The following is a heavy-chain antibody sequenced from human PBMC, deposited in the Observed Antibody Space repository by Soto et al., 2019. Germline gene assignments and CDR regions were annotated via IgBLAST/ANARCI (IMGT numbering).Heavy chain of an antibody. CDR3: AKQIVGATPYLDY. J-gene: IGHJ4*02. V-gene: IGHV3-30*18. CDR1: GFTFSSYG. Sequence: GSLRLSCAASGFTFSSYGMHWVRQAPGKGLEWVAVISYDGSNKYYADSVKGRFTISRDNSKNTLYLQMNSLRAEDTAVYYCAKQIVGATPYLDYWGQGTLVTVSS. CDR2: ISYDGSNK. D-gene: IGHD1-26*01.